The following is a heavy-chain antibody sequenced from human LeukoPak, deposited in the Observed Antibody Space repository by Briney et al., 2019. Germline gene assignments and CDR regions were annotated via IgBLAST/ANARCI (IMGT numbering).Heavy chain of an antibody. CDR1: GFTFSSYS. Sequence: GGSPRLSCAASGFTFSSYSMNWVRQAPGKGLEWVSSISSSSSYIYYADSVKGRFTISRDNAKNSLYLQMNSLRAEDTAVYYCARVERPGDYLYYGMDVWGQGTTVTVSS. CDR3: ARVERPGDYLYYGMDV. D-gene: IGHD4-17*01. V-gene: IGHV3-21*01. J-gene: IGHJ6*02. CDR2: ISSSSSYI.